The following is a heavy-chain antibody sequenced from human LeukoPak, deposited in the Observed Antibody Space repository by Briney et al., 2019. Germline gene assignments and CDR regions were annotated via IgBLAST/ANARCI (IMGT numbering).Heavy chain of an antibody. CDR3: ARMGLRWQPDAFDI. CDR1: GYSISSGYY. V-gene: IGHV3-20*04. D-gene: IGHD4-23*01. CDR2: INWNGGST. Sequence: PSETLSLTCTVSGYSISSGYYWGWIRQPPGKGLEWVSGINWNGGSTGYADSVKGRFTISRDNAKNSLYLQMNSLRAEDTALYYCARMGLRWQPDAFDIWGQGTMVTVSS. J-gene: IGHJ3*02.